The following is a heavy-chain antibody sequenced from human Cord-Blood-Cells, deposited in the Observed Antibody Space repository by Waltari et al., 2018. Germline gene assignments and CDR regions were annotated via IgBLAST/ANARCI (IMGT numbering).Heavy chain of an antibody. Sequence: QLQLQESGPGLVKPSETLSLTCTVSGGSISSSSYYWGWIRQPPGKGLEWIGSIYYSGSTYYNPSLKSRVTISVDMSKNQFSLKLSSVTAADTAVYYCARQEYCGGDCYYDYWGQGTLVTVSS. J-gene: IGHJ4*02. D-gene: IGHD2-21*02. CDR1: GGSISSSSYY. V-gene: IGHV4-39*07. CDR3: ARQEYCGGDCYYDY. CDR2: IYYSGST.